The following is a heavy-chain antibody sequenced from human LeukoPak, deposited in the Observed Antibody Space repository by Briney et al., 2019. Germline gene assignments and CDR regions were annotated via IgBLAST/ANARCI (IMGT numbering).Heavy chain of an antibody. D-gene: IGHD3-22*01. J-gene: IGHJ4*02. CDR2: IYHSGST. V-gene: IGHV4-4*02. CDR1: GGSISSSNW. CDR3: ATLGRYYYDSSGYYPAY. Sequence: PSETLSLTCAVSGGSISSSNWWSWVRQPPGKGLEWIGEIYHSGSTNYNPSLRSRVTISVDKSKNQFSLKLSSVTAADTAVYYCATLGRYYYDSSGYYPAYWGQGTLVTVSS.